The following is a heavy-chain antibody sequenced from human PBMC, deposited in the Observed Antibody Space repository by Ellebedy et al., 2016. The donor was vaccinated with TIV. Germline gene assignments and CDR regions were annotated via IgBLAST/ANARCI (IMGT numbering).Heavy chain of an antibody. CDR1: GFTFSNYR. D-gene: IGHD2-8*01. Sequence: GGSLRLXXAASGFTFSNYRMKWVRQTLGKGLAWVSYINASGIYVSYTDSVKGRFTISRDNDKNELYLQINSLRIEDAGSYLCVKNNGGSGPKWFALWGQGALVTVAS. J-gene: IGHJ5*02. CDR3: VKNNGGSGPKWFAL. CDR2: INASGIYV. V-gene: IGHV3-21*01.